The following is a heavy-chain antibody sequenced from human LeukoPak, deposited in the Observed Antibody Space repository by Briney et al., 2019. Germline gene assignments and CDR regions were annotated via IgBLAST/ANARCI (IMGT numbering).Heavy chain of an antibody. J-gene: IGHJ4*02. Sequence: ASVKVSCKASGYTFTSYYMHWVRQAPGQGLEWMGIINPSGGSTSYAQKFQGRVTMTRDTSTSTVYMELSRLRSDDTAVYYCARGGVYYYDSSGYYSYWGQGILVTVSS. CDR2: INPSGGST. CDR3: ARGGVYYYDSSGYYSY. D-gene: IGHD3-22*01. CDR1: GYTFTSYY. V-gene: IGHV1-46*01.